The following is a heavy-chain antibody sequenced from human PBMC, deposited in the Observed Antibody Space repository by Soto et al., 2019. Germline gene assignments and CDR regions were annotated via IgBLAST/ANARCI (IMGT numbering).Heavy chain of an antibody. CDR3: AKDPSYDSIPPVDY. J-gene: IGHJ4*02. CDR1: GFTFSSYA. CDR2: ISGSGGST. D-gene: IGHD3-22*01. V-gene: IGHV3-23*01. Sequence: QPGGSLRLSCAASGFTFSSYAMSWVRQAPGKGLEWVSAISGSGGSTYYADSVKGRFTISRDNSKNTLYLQMNSLRAEDTAVYYCAKDPSYDSIPPVDYWGQGTLVTVSS.